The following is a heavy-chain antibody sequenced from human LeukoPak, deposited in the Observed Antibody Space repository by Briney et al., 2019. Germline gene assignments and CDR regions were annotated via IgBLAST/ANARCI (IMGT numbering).Heavy chain of an antibody. J-gene: IGHJ4*02. CDR3: AKENTKTPIRPGEATVTKGYFDY. V-gene: IGHV3-23*01. CDR2: ISGSGGNT. D-gene: IGHD4-17*01. CDR1: GFTFSIYA. Sequence: GGSLRLSCAASGFTFSIYAMSWVRQAPGKGLEWVSVISGSGGNTYYADSVKGRFTISRDNSKNTLYLQMNSLRAEDTAVYYCAKENTKTPIRPGEATVTKGYFDYWGQGTLVTVSS.